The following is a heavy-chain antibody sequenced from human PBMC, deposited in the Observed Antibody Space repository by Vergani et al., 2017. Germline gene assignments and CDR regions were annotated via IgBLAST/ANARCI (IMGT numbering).Heavy chain of an antibody. Sequence: EVQLLKSGGGLVQRGGSLRLSCAASALPFTNYAMSWVRKVPGKGLEWVSTIGRSGASTFSADSVKGRFTISRDNSENTRYLHMNSLRAEDTATYYCAQGGGISAISYYLDFWGQGALVTVSS. CDR1: ALPFTNYA. D-gene: IGHD1-14*01. V-gene: IGHV3-23*01. CDR2: IGRSGAST. J-gene: IGHJ4*02. CDR3: AQGGGISAISYYLDF.